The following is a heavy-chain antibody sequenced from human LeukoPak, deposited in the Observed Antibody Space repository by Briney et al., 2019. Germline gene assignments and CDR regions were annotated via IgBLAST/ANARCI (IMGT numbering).Heavy chain of an antibody. CDR1: GYTFTCYY. J-gene: IGHJ4*02. CDR2: IDPNSGGT. Sequence: ASVKVSCKASGYTFTCYYMHWVRQAPGQGLEWMGWIDPNSGGTNYAQKFQGRVTMTRDTSISTAYMELSRLRSDDTAVYYCARGAGYNALFDYWGQGTLVTVSS. D-gene: IGHD5-24*01. V-gene: IGHV1-2*02. CDR3: ARGAGYNALFDY.